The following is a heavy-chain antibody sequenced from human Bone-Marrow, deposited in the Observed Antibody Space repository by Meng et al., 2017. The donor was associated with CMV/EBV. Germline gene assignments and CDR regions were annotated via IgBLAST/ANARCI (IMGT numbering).Heavy chain of an antibody. V-gene: IGHV3-23*01. D-gene: IGHD6-13*01. CDR3: AKGQQLVQRAFDI. CDR1: GFTFSSYA. CDR2: ISGSGGST. J-gene: IGHJ3*02. Sequence: LSLTCAASGFTFSSYAMSWVRQAPGKGLEWVSAISGSGGSTYYADSVKGRFTISRDNSKNTLYLQMNSLRAEDTAVYYCAKGQQLVQRAFDIWGRGTMVTVSS.